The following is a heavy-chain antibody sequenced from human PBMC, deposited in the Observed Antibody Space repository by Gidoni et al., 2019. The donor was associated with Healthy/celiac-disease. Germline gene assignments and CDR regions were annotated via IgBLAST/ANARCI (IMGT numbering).Heavy chain of an antibody. CDR2: SSSSGSTI. CDR3: ASLGITPNYGMDV. J-gene: IGHJ6*02. CDR1: VFTFSDYY. Sequence: QVQLVEAGGGLVKPGGSLSLSCAPYVFTFSDYYMSWIRQAPGKGLEWVSYSSSSGSTIYYADDVKGRFTISRDNAKNSLYLQMNSLRAEDTSVYDCASLGITPNYGMDVWGQGTTVTVSS. V-gene: IGHV3-11*01. D-gene: IGHD1-20*01.